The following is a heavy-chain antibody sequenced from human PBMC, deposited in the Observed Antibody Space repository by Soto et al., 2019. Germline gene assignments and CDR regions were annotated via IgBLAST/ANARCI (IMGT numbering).Heavy chain of an antibody. V-gene: IGHV4-34*01. CDR1: GGSFSGYY. J-gene: IGHJ5*02. D-gene: IGHD2-15*01. CDR3: ARGQRCSGGSCYSVWFDP. CDR2: TNHSGST. Sequence: NPSETLSLTCAVYGGSFSGYYWSWIRQPPGKGLEWIGETNHSGSTNYNPSLKSRVTISVDTSKNQFSLKLSSVTAADTAVYYCARGQRCSGGSCYSVWFDPWGQGTLVTVSS.